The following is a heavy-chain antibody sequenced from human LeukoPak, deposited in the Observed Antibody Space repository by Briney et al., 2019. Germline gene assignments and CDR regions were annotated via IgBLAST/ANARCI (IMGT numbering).Heavy chain of an antibody. D-gene: IGHD2-2*01. CDR1: GYTFTSNY. CDR3: ARDCSSTRCQGPVFDN. V-gene: IGHV1-46*01. CDR2: IHPSGGNT. J-gene: IGHJ4*02. Sequence: GASVNVSCKASGYTFTSNYMHWVRQAPGQGLEWMGIIHPSGGNTNYAQKFQGRVAITRDTSTSTVYMELSSLRSEDTAIYYCARDCSSTRCQGPVFDNWGQGTLVTVSS.